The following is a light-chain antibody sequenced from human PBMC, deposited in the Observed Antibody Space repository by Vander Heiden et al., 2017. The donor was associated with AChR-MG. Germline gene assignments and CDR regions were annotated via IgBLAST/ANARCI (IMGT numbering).Light chain of an antibody. Sequence: QSALTQPRSVSGSPGQSVTISCTGTSSDVGTYNYVSWYQQHPDKAHKLLIYDVSKRPSGVPDRFSGSKSGNTASLTISGLQAEDEADYYCCSYAGSYVVFGGGTKVTVL. V-gene: IGLV2-11*01. CDR3: CSYAGSYVV. CDR1: SSDVGTYNY. CDR2: DVS. J-gene: IGLJ2*01.